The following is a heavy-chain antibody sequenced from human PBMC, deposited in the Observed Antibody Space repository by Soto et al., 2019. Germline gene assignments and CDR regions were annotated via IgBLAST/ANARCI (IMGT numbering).Heavy chain of an antibody. V-gene: IGHV3-49*03. CDR2: IKSKAFGGTP. Sequence: GGSLRLSCSPSGFTFGDYAMNWFRQAPGKGLEWVGFIKSKAFGGTPEYAASVKGRFTISRDDSKSIAYLQMNGLKTDDTAVYYCTGDHYGRGFNSGAFDSWGQGTLVTVSS. CDR1: GFTFGDYA. J-gene: IGHJ4*02. CDR3: TGDHYGRGFNSGAFDS. D-gene: IGHD5-18*01.